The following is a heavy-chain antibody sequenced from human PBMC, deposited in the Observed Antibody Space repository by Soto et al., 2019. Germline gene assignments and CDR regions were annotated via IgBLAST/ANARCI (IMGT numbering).Heavy chain of an antibody. Sequence: SETLSLTCAVSSGSISSSNWWSWVRQPPGKGLEWMGEIYHSGSTNYNPSLKSRVTISVDKSKNQFSLKLSSVTAADTAVYYCARAGYGDYYYYYMDVWGKGTTVTVSS. CDR1: SGSISSSNW. CDR3: ARAGYGDYYYYYMDV. V-gene: IGHV4-4*02. J-gene: IGHJ6*03. CDR2: IYHSGST. D-gene: IGHD4-17*01.